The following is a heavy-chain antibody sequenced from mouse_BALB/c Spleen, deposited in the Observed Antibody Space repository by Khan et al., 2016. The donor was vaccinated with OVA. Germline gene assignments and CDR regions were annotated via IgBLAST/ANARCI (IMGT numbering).Heavy chain of an antibody. V-gene: IGHV1S136*01. CDR2: IYPYNDDT. Sequence: VQLQQSGPELVKPGASVKMSCKASGYTFTSYVIHWVKQKPGQGLEWIGYIYPYNDDTKYNEKFKDKATLTSDKSSSTAYMDLSSLTSADSAVYYCAKNFRSAVYFDYWGQGTTLTVSS. D-gene: IGHD2-14*01. CDR1: GYTFTSYV. CDR3: AKNFRSAVYFDY. J-gene: IGHJ2*01.